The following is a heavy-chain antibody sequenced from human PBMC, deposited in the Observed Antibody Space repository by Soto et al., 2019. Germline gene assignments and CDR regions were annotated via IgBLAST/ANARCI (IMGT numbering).Heavy chain of an antibody. CDR1: GFTYNKYW. D-gene: IGHD3-22*01. CDR2: IKQDGSEK. CDR3: AGQLYATENSGYRNIES. J-gene: IGHJ5*01. Sequence: GGSLRLSRAASGFTYNKYWMSWVRQAPWKGLEWVANIKQDGSEKYYVDSVKGRFTMSRDNARESLYLQMNSLRAEDTSVYYCAGQLYATENSGYRNIESCGHGTLVTVSS. V-gene: IGHV3-7*01.